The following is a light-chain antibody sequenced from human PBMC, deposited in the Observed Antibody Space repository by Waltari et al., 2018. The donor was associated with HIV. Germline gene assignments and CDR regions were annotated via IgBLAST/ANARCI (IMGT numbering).Light chain of an antibody. CDR3: QQYCTYPWT. V-gene: IGKV1-8*01. Sequence: AIRMTQSPSSFSASTGDRVTITCRASQDISSYLAWYQQKPGKAPKLLIYGASTLQSGVPSWFSGSGSGTDFTLTISCLQSADLAIYYCQQYCTYPWTFGQGTRVEIK. CDR2: GAS. J-gene: IGKJ1*01. CDR1: QDISSY.